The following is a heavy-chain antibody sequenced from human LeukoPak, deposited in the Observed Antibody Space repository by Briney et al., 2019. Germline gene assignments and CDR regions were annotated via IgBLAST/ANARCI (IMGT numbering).Heavy chain of an antibody. V-gene: IGHV1-2*02. CDR1: GYTFTGYY. CDR2: INPNSGGT. CDR3: ARDLSGHEFDAFDI. J-gene: IGHJ3*02. D-gene: IGHD2-15*01. Sequence: ASVKVSCKASGYTFTGYYMHWVRQAPGQGLEWMGWINPNSGGTNYAQKFQGRVTMTRDMSTSTVYMELSSLRSEDTAVYYCARDLSGHEFDAFDIWGQGTMVTVSS.